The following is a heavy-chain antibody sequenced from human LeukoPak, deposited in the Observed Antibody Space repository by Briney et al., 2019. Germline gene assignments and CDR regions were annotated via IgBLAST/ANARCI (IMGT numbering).Heavy chain of an antibody. V-gene: IGHV1-69*05. CDR3: AELDGRRDS. J-gene: IGHJ5*02. D-gene: IGHD2-2*03. CDR1: GGTFSSYA. Sequence: GASVKVSCKASGGTFSSYAISWVRQAPGQGLEWMGRIIPIFGTANYAQKFQGRVTITTDESTSTAYMELNSLRSEDTAVYYCAELDGRRDSWGQGTLVTVSS. CDR2: IIPIFGTA.